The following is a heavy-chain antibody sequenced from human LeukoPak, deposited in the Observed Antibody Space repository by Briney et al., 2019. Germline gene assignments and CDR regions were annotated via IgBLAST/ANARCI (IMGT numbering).Heavy chain of an antibody. CDR2: ISAYNVNT. V-gene: IGHV1-18*01. Sequence: SVRVSCKASGYTFTSYGISWVRQAPGQGLEWMGWISAYNVNTNYAQKLQGRVTMTTDTSTSTAYMELRSLRSDDTAVYYCAREVTVTTGIGYYYYGMDVWGQGTTVTVSS. J-gene: IGHJ6*02. CDR3: AREVTVTTGIGYYYYGMDV. CDR1: GYTFTSYG. D-gene: IGHD4-17*01.